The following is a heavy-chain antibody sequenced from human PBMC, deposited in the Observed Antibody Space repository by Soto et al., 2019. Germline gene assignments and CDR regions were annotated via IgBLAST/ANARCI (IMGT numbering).Heavy chain of an antibody. CDR2: IKPDGSDR. V-gene: IGHV3-7*01. Sequence: GGSLRLSCAVSGFTFTNYLMSCVRQAPGKGLEWLANIKPDGSDRYYVDSVKGRFTISRDNAENSLFLQMNSLRVEDTAVSYCARDHAVAATDYWGQGA. D-gene: IGHD6-13*01. J-gene: IGHJ4*02. CDR1: GFTFTNYL. CDR3: ARDHAVAATDY.